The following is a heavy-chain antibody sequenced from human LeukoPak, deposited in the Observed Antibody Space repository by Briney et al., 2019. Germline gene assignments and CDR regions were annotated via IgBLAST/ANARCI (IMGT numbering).Heavy chain of an antibody. CDR1: GGSISSGNYY. CDR3: ARLLIYTPCFDY. J-gene: IGHJ4*02. CDR2: VYTYGNT. Sequence: SETLSLTCTVSGGSISSGNYYWSWIRQPAGKGLEWIVRVYTYGNTNYNPSLKSRVTISIDTSRNQFSLKLSSVTAADTAVYYCARLLIYTPCFDYWSQGTLVTVSS. D-gene: IGHD3-16*01. V-gene: IGHV4-61*02.